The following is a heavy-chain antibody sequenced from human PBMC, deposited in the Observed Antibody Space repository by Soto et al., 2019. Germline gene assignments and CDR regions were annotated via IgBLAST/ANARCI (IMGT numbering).Heavy chain of an antibody. CDR3: AKGEYSYGYPLFDY. D-gene: IGHD5-18*01. V-gene: IGHV3-23*01. Sequence: GGALRLSCAASGFTFSDAWMSWVRQAPGKGLEWVSAISGSGGSTYYADSVKGRFTVSRDNSKNTLYLQMNSLRAEDTAVYYCAKGEYSYGYPLFDYWGQGTLVTVSS. J-gene: IGHJ4*02. CDR1: GFTFSDAW. CDR2: ISGSGGST.